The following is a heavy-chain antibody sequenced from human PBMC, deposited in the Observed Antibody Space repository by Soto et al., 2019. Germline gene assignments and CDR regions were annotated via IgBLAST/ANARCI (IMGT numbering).Heavy chain of an antibody. CDR1: GYTFTSYT. D-gene: IGHD5-18*01. Sequence: ASVKVSCKASGYTFTSYTMHWVRQAPGQRLEWMGWINAGNGNTKYSQKFQGRVTITRDTSASTAYMELSSLRSEDTAVYYCARGLNGYLHYFDYWGQGTLVTVSS. J-gene: IGHJ4*02. CDR2: INAGNGNT. V-gene: IGHV1-3*01. CDR3: ARGLNGYLHYFDY.